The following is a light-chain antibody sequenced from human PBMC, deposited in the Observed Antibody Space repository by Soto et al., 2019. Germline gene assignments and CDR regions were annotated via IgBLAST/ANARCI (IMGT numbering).Light chain of an antibody. CDR1: QSVNSN. V-gene: IGKV3-15*01. J-gene: IGKJ2*01. CDR2: GAS. Sequence: EVEMTQSPATLSVSPGEGATLSCRASQSVNSNLAWYQQRPGQAPRLLIYGASTRATGIPARFSGSGSGTEFTLTISSLQSEDLAIYYCQQYIDWPPMYTFGQGTKLEIK. CDR3: QQYIDWPPMYT.